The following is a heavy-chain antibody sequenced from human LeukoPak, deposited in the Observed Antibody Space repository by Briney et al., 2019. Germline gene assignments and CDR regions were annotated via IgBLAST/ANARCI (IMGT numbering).Heavy chain of an antibody. V-gene: IGHV1-69*05. J-gene: IGHJ3*02. CDR1: RGTFSNYA. D-gene: IGHD3-22*01. CDR2: IIPIFGTA. CDR3: AADRYYYDSSGYYRAFDI. Sequence: SVKVSCKASRGTFSNYAISWVRQAPGQGLEWMGGIIPIFGTANYAQKFQERVTITRDMSTSTAYMELSSLRSEDTAVYYCAADRYYYDSSGYYRAFDIWGQGTMVTVSS.